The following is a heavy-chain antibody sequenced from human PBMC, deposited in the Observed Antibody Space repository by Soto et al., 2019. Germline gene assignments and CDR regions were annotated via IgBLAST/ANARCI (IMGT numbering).Heavy chain of an antibody. J-gene: IGHJ6*03. D-gene: IGHD2-15*01. V-gene: IGHV4-34*01. CDR1: GGSFSGYY. CDR2: INHSGST. Sequence: PSETLSLTCAVYGGSFSGYYWSWIRQPPGKGLEWIGEINHSGSTNYNPSLKSRVTISVDTSKNQFSLKLSSVTAADTAVYYCARGRAIYCSGGSCFSYYYYYYYMEVWGKGTTVTVSS. CDR3: ARGRAIYCSGGSCFSYYYYYYYMEV.